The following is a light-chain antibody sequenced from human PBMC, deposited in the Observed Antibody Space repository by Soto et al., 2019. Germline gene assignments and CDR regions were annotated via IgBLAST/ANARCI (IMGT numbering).Light chain of an antibody. CDR2: EVS. Sequence: QSALTQPPSVSGSPGQSVTISCTGTSSDVASYNRVAWYPQPPGTAPKLMIYEVSNRPSGVPDRFSGSKSGNTSSLTISGLQAEDEAYYYCSFYTSSTLVFGGGTKLTVL. V-gene: IGLV2-18*01. CDR3: SFYTSSTLV. CDR1: SSDVASYNR. J-gene: IGLJ2*01.